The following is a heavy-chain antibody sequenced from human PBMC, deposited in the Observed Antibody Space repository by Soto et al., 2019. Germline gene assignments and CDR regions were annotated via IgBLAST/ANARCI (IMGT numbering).Heavy chain of an antibody. CDR2: IIPIFGTI. D-gene: IGHD1-26*01. CDR3: TRGRGSGSYGIGY. Sequence: QVQLVQPGAEVKKPGSSVKVSCKASGGTFSSYAISWVRQAPGQGREWMGGIIPIFGTINYAQKFQGRITIPADESTSTAYMELSSLRPEDTAVYYFTRGRGSGSYGIGYWGQGTLVTVSS. CDR1: GGTFSSYA. J-gene: IGHJ4*02. V-gene: IGHV1-69*01.